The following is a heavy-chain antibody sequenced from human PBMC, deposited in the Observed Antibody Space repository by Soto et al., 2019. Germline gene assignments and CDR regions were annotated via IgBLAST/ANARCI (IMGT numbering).Heavy chain of an antibody. CDR1: GYTFTRYA. CDR3: ARSPPPYTAMVPVPFDY. J-gene: IGHJ4*02. D-gene: IGHD5-18*01. Sequence: GASVKVSCKASGYTFTRYAMHWVRQAPGQRLEWMGWINAGNGNTKYSQKFQGRVTITRDTSASTAYMELSSLGSEDTAVYYCARSPPPYTAMVPVPFDYWGQGTLVTVSS. CDR2: INAGNGNT. V-gene: IGHV1-3*01.